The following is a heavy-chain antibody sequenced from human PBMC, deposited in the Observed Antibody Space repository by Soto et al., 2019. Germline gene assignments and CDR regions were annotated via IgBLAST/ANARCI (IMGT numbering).Heavy chain of an antibody. Sequence: EVQLVESGGGLVQPGGSLRLSCAGSGFTFSSYRMNWVRQAPGKGLEWVSCFRSSGSTTYYADSVKVRFTISRDNAKNTLHLQMNSLRDEDTAVYFCASDVVSSSCKYGMDVWGQGTTVTVSS. D-gene: IGHD2-2*01. J-gene: IGHJ6*02. CDR2: FRSSGSTT. CDR1: GFTFSSYR. CDR3: ASDVVSSSCKYGMDV. V-gene: IGHV3-48*02.